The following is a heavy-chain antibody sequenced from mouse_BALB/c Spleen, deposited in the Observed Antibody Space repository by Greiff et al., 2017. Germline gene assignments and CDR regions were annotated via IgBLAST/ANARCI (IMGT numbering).Heavy chain of an antibody. CDR3: ARYGLGSSY. CDR1: GYAFTNYL. V-gene: IGHV1-54*01. D-gene: IGHD1-1*02. Sequence: QVQLQQSGAELVSPGTSVKVSCKASGYAFTNYLIEWVKQRPGQGLEWIGVINPGSGGTNYNEKFKGKATLTADKSSSTAYMQLSSLTSDDSAVYFCARYGLGSSYWGQGTLVTVSA. CDR2: INPGSGGT. J-gene: IGHJ3*01.